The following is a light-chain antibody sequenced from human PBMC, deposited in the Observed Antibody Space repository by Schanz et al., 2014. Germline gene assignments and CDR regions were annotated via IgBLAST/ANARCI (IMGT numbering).Light chain of an antibody. CDR1: ESLNSRF. CDR3: QQYYNWPPAWT. Sequence: ENVLTQSPGTLSLSPGERATLSCRASESLNSRFLAWYQQKPGQAPRLLIYGASNRATGIPARFSGSGSGTEFTLHISSLQSEDVAVYYCQQYYNWPPAWTFGQGTKVEFK. J-gene: IGKJ1*01. V-gene: IGKV3D-15*01. CDR2: GAS.